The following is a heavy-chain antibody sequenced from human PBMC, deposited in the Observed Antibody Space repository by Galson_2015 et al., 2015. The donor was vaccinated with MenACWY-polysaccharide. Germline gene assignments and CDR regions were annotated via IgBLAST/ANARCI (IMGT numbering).Heavy chain of an antibody. D-gene: IGHD2-8*01. CDR2: INSDRSVK. J-gene: IGHJ4*02. CDR1: GFIFITHY. V-gene: IGHV3-74*01. Sequence: SLRLSCAVSGFIFITHYMNWVRQALGKGLLWVSNINSDRSVKIYADSVKGRFTISRDNAKNTLYLQMNNLRDEDTAVYYCVRDWLSLYAWVQRTRVTVSS. CDR3: VRDWLSLYA.